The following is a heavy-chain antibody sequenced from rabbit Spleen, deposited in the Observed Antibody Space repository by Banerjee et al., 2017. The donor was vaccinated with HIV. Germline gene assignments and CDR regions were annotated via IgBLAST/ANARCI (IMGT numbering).Heavy chain of an antibody. CDR3: ASNRDNVNIYYYGIDL. Sequence: QSLEESGGGLVQPEGSLTLTCTASGFSFSTRYYMCWVRQAPGKGLEWIGCIGSGATGNNYYASWVNGRFTISRSTRLNTVPLQMTSLTAADTATYFCASNRDNVNIYYYGIDLWGQGPLVTVS. J-gene: IGHJ6*01. V-gene: IGHV1S40*01. CDR2: IGSGATGNN. D-gene: IGHD2-1*01. CDR1: GFSFSTRYY.